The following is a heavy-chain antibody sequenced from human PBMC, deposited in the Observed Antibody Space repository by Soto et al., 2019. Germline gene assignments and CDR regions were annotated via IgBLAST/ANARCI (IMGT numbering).Heavy chain of an antibody. J-gene: IGHJ4*02. CDR3: ARGFGVSRPNDY. V-gene: IGHV4-34*01. Sequence: SETLSLTCAVYGGSFSGYYWSWIRQPPGKGLEWIGEINHSGGTNYNPSLKSRVTISVDTSKNQFSLKLSSVTAADTAVYYCARGFGVSRPNDYWGQGTLVTVSS. CDR2: INHSGGT. D-gene: IGHD3-3*01. CDR1: GGSFSGYY.